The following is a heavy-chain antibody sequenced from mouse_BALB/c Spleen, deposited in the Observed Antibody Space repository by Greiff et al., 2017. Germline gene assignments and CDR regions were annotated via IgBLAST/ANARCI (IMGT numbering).Heavy chain of an antibody. CDR3: ARPIYYGNYNYAMDY. CDR2: IYPGSGST. D-gene: IGHD2-1*01. V-gene: IGHV1-55*01. Sequence: VQLQQPGAELVKPGTSVKLSCKASGYNFTSYWINWVKLRPGQGLEWIGDIYPGSGSTNYNEKFKSKATLTVDTSSSTAYMQLSSLASEDSALYYCARPIYYGNYNYAMDYWGQGTSVTVSS. J-gene: IGHJ4*01. CDR1: GYNFTSYW.